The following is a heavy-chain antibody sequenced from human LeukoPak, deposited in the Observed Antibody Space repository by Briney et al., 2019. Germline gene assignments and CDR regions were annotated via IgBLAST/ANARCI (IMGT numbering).Heavy chain of an antibody. CDR3: ARDPTTYYYMDV. CDR2: INSDGSSR. CDR1: GFTFSSHW. J-gene: IGHJ6*03. Sequence: GGSLRLSCAASGFTFSSHWMHWVRQAPGKGLEGVSRINSDGSSRSFADSVRGRVTISRDNAKNTLYLQMNSLRAEDTAVYYCARDPTTYYYMDVWGKGTTVTVSS. V-gene: IGHV3-74*01. D-gene: IGHD4-11*01.